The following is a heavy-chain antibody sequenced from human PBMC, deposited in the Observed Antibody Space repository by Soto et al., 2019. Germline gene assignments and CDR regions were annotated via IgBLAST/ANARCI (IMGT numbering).Heavy chain of an antibody. D-gene: IGHD3-10*01. CDR2: ISYDGSNK. J-gene: IGHJ3*02. CDR1: GFTFSSYG. Sequence: GGSLRLSCAASGFTFSSYGMHRVRQAPGKGLEWVAVISYDGSNKYYADSVKGRFTISRDNSKNTLYLQMNSLRAEDTAVYYCAKISDDYYGSGSYDAFDIWGQGTMVTVSS. CDR3: AKISDDYYGSGSYDAFDI. V-gene: IGHV3-30*18.